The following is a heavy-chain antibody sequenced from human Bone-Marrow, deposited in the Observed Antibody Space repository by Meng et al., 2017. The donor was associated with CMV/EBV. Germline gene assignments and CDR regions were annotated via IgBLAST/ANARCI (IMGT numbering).Heavy chain of an antibody. V-gene: IGHV3-23*01. D-gene: IGHD5-18*01. CDR3: AKGPGYSYGRNWFDP. CDR1: GFSFSDYA. J-gene: IGHJ5*02. CDR2: ISGSGDAR. Sequence: LSLPCAASGFSFSDYAMSWVRQGPGEGLEWVSSISGSGDARYHADSVKGRLTISRDKSINTVYLQMNSLRAEDTALYYCAKGPGYSYGRNWFDPWVQGTLVTVSS.